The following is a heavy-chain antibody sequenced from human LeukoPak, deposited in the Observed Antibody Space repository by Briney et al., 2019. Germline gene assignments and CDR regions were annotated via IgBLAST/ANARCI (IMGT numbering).Heavy chain of an antibody. J-gene: IGHJ3*02. D-gene: IGHD6-19*01. Sequence: GASVTVSCKASGYTFTGYYMHWVRQAPGQGLEWMGWINPNSGGTNYAQKFQGRVTMTRDTSISTAYMELSRLRSDDTVVYYCATERYSSGLGAFDIWGQGTMVTVSS. CDR2: INPNSGGT. V-gene: IGHV1-2*02. CDR1: GYTFTGYY. CDR3: ATERYSSGLGAFDI.